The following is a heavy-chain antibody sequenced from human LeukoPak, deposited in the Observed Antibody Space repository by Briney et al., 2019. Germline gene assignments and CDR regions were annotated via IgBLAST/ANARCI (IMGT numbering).Heavy chain of an antibody. CDR2: IDPNSGGT. V-gene: IGHV1-2*02. J-gene: IGHJ4*02. CDR3: ATELRSGYFDY. D-gene: IGHD3-22*01. CDR1: GYTFTDYY. Sequence: GASVKVSCKASGYTFTDYYINWVRQAPGQGLEWMGWIDPNSGGTNYAQKLQGRVTMTRDTSISTAYMELSSLRSGDTAIYYCATELRSGYFDYWGQGTLVTVSS.